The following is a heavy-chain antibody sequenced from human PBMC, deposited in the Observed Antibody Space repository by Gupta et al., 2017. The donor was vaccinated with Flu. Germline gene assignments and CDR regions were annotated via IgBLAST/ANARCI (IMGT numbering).Heavy chain of an antibody. CDR3: ARLNYMDV. V-gene: IGHV4-34*02. J-gene: IGHJ6*03. CDR1: GGTFTAYY. Sequence: QVHLQQLGAGLLKPSETLSLTCVVSGGTFTAYYWSWIRQSPGKGLEWIADINHSDKTDYNPSLKSRVIISVDRSKNQFSLKLTSMTAADAGVYYCARLNYMDVWGEGIAVTVSS. CDR2: INHSDKT.